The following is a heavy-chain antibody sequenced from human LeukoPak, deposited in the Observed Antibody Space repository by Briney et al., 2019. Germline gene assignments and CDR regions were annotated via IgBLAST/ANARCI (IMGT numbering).Heavy chain of an antibody. CDR2: ISYDGSNK. Sequence: GGSLRLSCAASGFTFSSYAMHWVRQAPGKGLEWVAVISYDGSNKYYADSVKGRFTISRDNAKNSLYLQMNSLRAEDTALYYCANFENDSLDYWGQGTLVTVSS. CDR1: GFTFSSYA. J-gene: IGHJ4*02. CDR3: ANFENDSLDY. D-gene: IGHD3-22*01. V-gene: IGHV3-30-3*01.